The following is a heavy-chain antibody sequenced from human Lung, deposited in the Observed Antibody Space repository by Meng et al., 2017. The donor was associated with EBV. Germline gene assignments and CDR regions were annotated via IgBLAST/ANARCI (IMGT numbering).Heavy chain of an antibody. CDR3: ARLVITMILGTPIWSFDL. CDR2: IQTSGNT. Sequence: QVLPPETRPRLVEPSETLSLSSTVSGGSFNNYYWSWIRQPAGKGLEWIGHIQTSGNTNYNTSLKSRITMSMDTSKNHFSLNLRSVTAADTAVYYCARLVITMILGTPIWSFDLWGRGTLVTVSS. V-gene: IGHV4-4*07. J-gene: IGHJ2*01. D-gene: IGHD3-22*01. CDR1: GGSFNNYY.